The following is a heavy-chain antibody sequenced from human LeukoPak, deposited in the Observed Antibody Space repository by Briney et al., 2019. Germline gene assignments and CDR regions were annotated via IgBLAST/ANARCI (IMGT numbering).Heavy chain of an antibody. CDR3: VKNDGWFHLAQ. V-gene: IGHV3-7*03. CDR2: IKTDGSET. D-gene: IGHD6-19*01. Sequence: GGSLRLSCAASGFYFRDHWMDWVRQAPGKGLEWVGHIKTDGSETYYLDSLKGRISISRDNTNNALYLQMNSLRVEDTAVYYCVKNDGWFHLAQWGQGTLVTVSS. CDR1: GFYFRDHW. J-gene: IGHJ4*02.